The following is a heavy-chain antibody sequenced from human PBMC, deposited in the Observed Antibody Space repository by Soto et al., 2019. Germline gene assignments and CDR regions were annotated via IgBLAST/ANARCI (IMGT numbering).Heavy chain of an antibody. Sequence: SQTVFTAAPGSSFSSEWTSCVRRARGNGLEWVANINQDVSEQYYVDSEKSRFTITRDNAKNSLCLQMNSLRAEDTAVYYCARGSGIWSGDYSSPLSYYFDSSGDGTLVT. D-gene: IGHD3-3*01. CDR2: INQDVSEQ. CDR1: GSSFSSEW. J-gene: IGHJ4*01. CDR3: ARGSGIWSGDYSSPLSYYFDS. V-gene: IGHV3-7*03.